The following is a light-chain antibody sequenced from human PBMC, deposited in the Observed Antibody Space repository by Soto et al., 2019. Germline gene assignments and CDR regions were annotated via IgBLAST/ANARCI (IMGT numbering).Light chain of an antibody. V-gene: IGKV3D-20*02. CDR1: QTVSFSY. CDR2: GAS. Sequence: EIVLTQSPGTLSLSPGDRATLSCRASQTVSFSYLAWYQQKPGQAPRLLIYGASSRATGIPGRFSGSGSGTDFTLTISSLEPEDFAVYYCQQRSNWGHTFGGGTKVEIK. CDR3: QQRSNWGHT. J-gene: IGKJ4*01.